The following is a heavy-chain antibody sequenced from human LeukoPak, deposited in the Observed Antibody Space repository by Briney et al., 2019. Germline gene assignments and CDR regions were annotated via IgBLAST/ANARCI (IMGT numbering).Heavy chain of an antibody. J-gene: IGHJ4*02. CDR1: GGSVSSGNYF. CDR3: ARLSKGRYFDYFFDY. Sequence: PSETLSLTCSVSGGSVSSGNYFWGWIRQPPGKGLEWIGNIIYLGSTAYNPSLKSRITTSVDTSKHQFSLKLTSVTAADTAVYYCARLSKGRYFDYFFDYWGQGTLVTVSS. D-gene: IGHD3-9*01. CDR2: IIYLGST. V-gene: IGHV4-39*01.